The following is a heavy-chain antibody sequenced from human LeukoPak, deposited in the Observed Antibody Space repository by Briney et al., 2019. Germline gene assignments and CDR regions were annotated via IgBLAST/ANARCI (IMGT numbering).Heavy chain of an antibody. Sequence: SETLSLTCTVSGGSISSSSYYWGWIRQPPGKGLEGIGRIYYSGSTYYNPSLKSRVTISVDTSKNQFSLKLSSVTAADTAVYYCARHPTYYYDSSGFNFDYWGQGTLVTVSS. J-gene: IGHJ4*02. D-gene: IGHD3-22*01. V-gene: IGHV4-39*01. CDR3: ARHPTYYYDSSGFNFDY. CDR2: IYYSGST. CDR1: GGSISSSSYY.